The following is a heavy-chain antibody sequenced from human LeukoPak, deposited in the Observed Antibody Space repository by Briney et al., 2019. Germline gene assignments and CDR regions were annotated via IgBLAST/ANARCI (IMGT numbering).Heavy chain of an antibody. CDR1: GFTFSSSG. J-gene: IGHJ4*02. CDR3: ARDVNDYVWGSYRTDY. Sequence: GGSLRLSCAASGFTFSSSGMNWVRQAPGKGLEWVSSITSSSTYIYYADSVRGRFTISRDNAKNSLYLQMNSLRAEDTAVYYCARDVNDYVWGSYRTDYWGQGTLATVSS. D-gene: IGHD3-16*02. CDR2: ITSSSTYI. V-gene: IGHV3-21*01.